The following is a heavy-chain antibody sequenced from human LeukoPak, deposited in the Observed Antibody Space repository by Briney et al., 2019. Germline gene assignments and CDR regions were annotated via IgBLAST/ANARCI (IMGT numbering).Heavy chain of an antibody. CDR1: GYSFISHW. Sequence: GESLKISCKGSGYSFISHWIGWVRQMPGKGLEWMGIIYPGDSHTRYSPSFQGQVTISADKSINTAYLQWSSLKASDTAMYYCARSLLSGSYYMDAFDIWGQGTMVTVSS. V-gene: IGHV5-51*01. CDR2: IYPGDSHT. D-gene: IGHD3-10*01. CDR3: ARSLLSGSYYMDAFDI. J-gene: IGHJ3*02.